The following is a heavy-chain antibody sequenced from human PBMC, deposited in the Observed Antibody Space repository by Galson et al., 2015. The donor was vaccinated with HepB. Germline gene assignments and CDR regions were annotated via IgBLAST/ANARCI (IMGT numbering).Heavy chain of an antibody. CDR2: VTGSGDRT. V-gene: IGHV3-23*01. CDR1: GFRFNSYA. CDR3: AKGAYFSSAYLYDMDL. D-gene: IGHD6-6*01. Sequence: SLRLSCAASGFRFNSYAMTWVRQAPGKGLEWVSGVTGSGDRTYYADFVKDRFTISRDNSKNNLFLQVNSLRVEDTAVYYCAKGAYFSSAYLYDMDLWGHGTTVIVSS. J-gene: IGHJ6*02.